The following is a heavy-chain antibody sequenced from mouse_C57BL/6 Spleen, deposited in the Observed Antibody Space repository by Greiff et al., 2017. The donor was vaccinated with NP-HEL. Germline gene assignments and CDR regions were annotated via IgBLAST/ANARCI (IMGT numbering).Heavy chain of an antibody. CDR1: GYTFTSYW. Sequence: VQLQQPGAELVRPGSSVKLSCKASGYTFTSYWMHWVKQRPIQGLEWIGNIDPSDSETHYNQQFKDKATLTVDKSSSTAYMQLSSLTSEDSAVYYCARTTTVVSYWYFDVWGTGTTVTVSS. V-gene: IGHV1-52*01. CDR2: IDPSDSET. J-gene: IGHJ1*03. CDR3: ARTTTVVSYWYFDV. D-gene: IGHD1-1*01.